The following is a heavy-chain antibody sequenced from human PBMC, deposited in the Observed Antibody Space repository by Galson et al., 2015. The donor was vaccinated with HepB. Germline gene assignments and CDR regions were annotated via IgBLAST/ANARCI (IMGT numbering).Heavy chain of an antibody. V-gene: IGHV3-48*02. CDR2: ISISSSTI. J-gene: IGHJ4*02. Sequence: SLRLSCAASEFTFSSSLMNWVRQAPGKGLEWVSYISISSSTIYYADSVKGRFTISRDNAKNSLYLQMNSLRDDDTAVYYCATVRGYSYGYDYWGQGTLVTVSS. CDR1: EFTFSSSL. D-gene: IGHD5-18*01. CDR3: ATVRGYSYGYDY.